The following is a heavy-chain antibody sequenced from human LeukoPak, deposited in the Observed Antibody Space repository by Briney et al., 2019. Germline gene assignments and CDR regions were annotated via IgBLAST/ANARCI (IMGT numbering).Heavy chain of an antibody. J-gene: IGHJ4*02. CDR1: GYTFTGYF. CDR2: INPNNGGT. CDR3: ALVAGFPY. D-gene: IGHD6-19*01. V-gene: IGHV1-2*02. Sequence: ASVKVSCKASGYTFTGYFVHWVRQAPGQGLEWMGRINPNNGGTNYAQKFQGRVTMTRDTSISTAYMELTWPRSDDTAVYYCALVAGFPYWGQGTLVTVSS.